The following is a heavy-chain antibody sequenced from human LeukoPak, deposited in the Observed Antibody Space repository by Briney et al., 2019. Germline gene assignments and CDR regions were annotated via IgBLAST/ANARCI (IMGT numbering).Heavy chain of an antibody. CDR1: GYTFTGYY. Sequence: ASVKVSCKASGYTFTGYYMHWVRQAPGRGLEWMGWINPNSGGTNYAQKFQGRVTMTRDTSISTAYMELSRLRSDDTAVYYCARGGLDTAMVMYYYYYYMDVWGKGTTVTVSS. CDR3: ARGGLDTAMVMYYYYYYMDV. CDR2: INPNSGGT. V-gene: IGHV1-2*02. D-gene: IGHD5-18*01. J-gene: IGHJ6*03.